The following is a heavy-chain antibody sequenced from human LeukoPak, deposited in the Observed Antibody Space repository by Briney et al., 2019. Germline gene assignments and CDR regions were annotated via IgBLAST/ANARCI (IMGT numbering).Heavy chain of an antibody. CDR2: ISGSGGST. CDR3: AKALEPLIVVVVAATN. V-gene: IGHV3-23*01. CDR1: GFTFSNAW. J-gene: IGHJ4*02. D-gene: IGHD2-15*01. Sequence: GGSLRLSCAASGFTFSNAWMSWVRQSPGKGLEWVSAISGSGGSTYYADSVKGRFTISRDNSKNTLYLQMNSLRAEDTAVYYCAKALEPLIVVVVAATNWGQGTLVTVSS.